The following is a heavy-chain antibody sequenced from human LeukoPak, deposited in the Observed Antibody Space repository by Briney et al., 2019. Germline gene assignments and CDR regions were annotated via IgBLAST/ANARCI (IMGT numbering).Heavy chain of an antibody. CDR2: INPSGGST. CDR3: ARVPRNYDSIGYYYKIPIFDY. CDR1: GYTFTSYY. J-gene: IGHJ4*02. D-gene: IGHD3-22*01. V-gene: IGHV1-46*01. Sequence: GASVKVSCKASGYTFTSYYMHWVRQAPGQGLEWVGIINPSGGSTSYAQKFQGRVTMTRDTSTSTVYMELSSLRSEDTAVYYCARVPRNYDSIGYYYKIPIFDYWGQGTLVTVSS.